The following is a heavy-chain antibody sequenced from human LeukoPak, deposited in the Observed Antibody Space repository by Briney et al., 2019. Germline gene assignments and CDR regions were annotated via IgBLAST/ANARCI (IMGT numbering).Heavy chain of an antibody. CDR2: INPTSCAT. D-gene: IGHD3-9*01. J-gene: IGHJ6*02. CDR3: ARGGGLRYFDWRHAAAYYYGMDV. Sequence: GSSVKVSCKASGYTFNGYYMHWVRQAPGHGLDWMGWINPTSCATNYAQKFQGWVTMTRDTSISTAYMELSRLRSDDTAVYYCARGGGLRYFDWRHAAAYYYGMDVWGQGTTVTVSS. CDR1: GYTFNGYY. V-gene: IGHV1-2*04.